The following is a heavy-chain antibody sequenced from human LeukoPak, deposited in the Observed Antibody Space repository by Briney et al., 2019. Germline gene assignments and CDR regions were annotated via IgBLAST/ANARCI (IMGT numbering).Heavy chain of an antibody. CDR2: IIRSSCYQ. D-gene: IGHD3-10*01. CDR1: GFTFSSYS. V-gene: IGHV3-21*01. Sequence: GGSLRLSCAASGFTFSSYSVLWVPPSPGEGLDWVDSIIRSSCYQYYAVSVKGRYTISRDKHKNSLYLQMNSLRAGDTDVYFCARDGVSYLDYWGRATLVSVCS. J-gene: IGHJ4*02. CDR3: ARDGVSYLDY.